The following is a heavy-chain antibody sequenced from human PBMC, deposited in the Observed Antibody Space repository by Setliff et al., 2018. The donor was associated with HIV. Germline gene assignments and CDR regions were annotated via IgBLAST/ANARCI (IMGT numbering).Heavy chain of an antibody. CDR2: IYTSGST. V-gene: IGHV4-4*07. CDR3: ARDFDY. Sequence: PSETLSLTCTVSGVSITGHYWSWIRQPAGKGLEWIGRIYTSGSTNYNPSLTVRVIMSEDTSKNQVSLKLKSVTAADTAVYYGARDFDYWGQGLLVTVSS. CDR1: GVSITGHY. J-gene: IGHJ4*02.